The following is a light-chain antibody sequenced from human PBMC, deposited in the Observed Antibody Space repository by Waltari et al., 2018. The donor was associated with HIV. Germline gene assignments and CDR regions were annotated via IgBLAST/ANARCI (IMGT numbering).Light chain of an antibody. CDR2: QDG. CDR3: QAWDDSTAV. J-gene: IGLJ1*01. Sequence: SYELTQPPSVSVSPGQTASITCSGDKLDKKYISWYQQRPGQSPIMVIYQDGERPSGIPERFSGSNSANTATLTISGTQAMDEADYYCQAWDDSTAVFG. CDR1: KLDKKY. V-gene: IGLV3-1*01.